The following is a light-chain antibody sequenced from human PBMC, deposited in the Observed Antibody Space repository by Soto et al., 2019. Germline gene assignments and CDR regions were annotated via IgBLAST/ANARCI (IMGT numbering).Light chain of an antibody. V-gene: IGKV4-1*01. J-gene: IGKJ4*01. CDR2: WAS. CDR1: QSVLYSSNNKNY. Sequence: DIVMTQSPDSLAVSLGARATINCKSSQSVLYSSNNKNYLAWYQQKPGQPPKLLIYWASTRESGVPVRFSGSGSGTDFTLTISSLQPEDVAAYYCQQYYSTPLTFGGGTKLEIK. CDR3: QQYYSTPLT.